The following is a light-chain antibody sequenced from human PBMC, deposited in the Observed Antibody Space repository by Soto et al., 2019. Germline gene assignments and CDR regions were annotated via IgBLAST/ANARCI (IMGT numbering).Light chain of an antibody. CDR3: QRSYRAPFT. Sequence: DIQMTQSPSSLSASVGDRVTITCRASQNIDIYLNWYQQKPGKAPKLLIYTASSLPSGVPSTFSGSGSGTDFTLNISSLQAADFATYYCQRSYRAPFTFGPGTKVDTK. CDR2: TAS. V-gene: IGKV1-39*01. J-gene: IGKJ3*01. CDR1: QNIDIY.